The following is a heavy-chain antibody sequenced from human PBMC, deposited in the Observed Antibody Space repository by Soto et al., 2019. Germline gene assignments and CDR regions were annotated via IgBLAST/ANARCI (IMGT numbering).Heavy chain of an antibody. J-gene: IGHJ4*02. CDR1: GFTFSSYA. CDR3: ARGYLGSFDY. D-gene: IGHD7-27*01. Sequence: EVQLVESGGGLVQPGGSLRLSCAASGFTFSSYAVHWVRQPTGKGLEWVSVIGSAGDTYYPGSVKGRFTISRENAENSLYLQSNSLGADDAAVYYCARGYLGSFDYWGQGTLVTVSS. CDR2: IGSAGDT. V-gene: IGHV3-13*01.